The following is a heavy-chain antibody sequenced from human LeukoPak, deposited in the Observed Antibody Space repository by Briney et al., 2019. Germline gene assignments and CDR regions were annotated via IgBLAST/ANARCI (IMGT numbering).Heavy chain of an antibody. CDR2: INPNNGGT. D-gene: IGHD3-10*01. J-gene: IGHJ3*02. CDR1: GYIFTGNY. Sequence: ASVKVSCKASGYIFTGNYIHWVRQAPGQGLEWVGWINPNNGGTYYGQKFQGRVTMTRDTSIRAAYMDLSSLISEDTAVYYCAREGINRVRGVPFDIWGQGKMVTVSS. V-gene: IGHV1-2*02. CDR3: AREGINRVRGVPFDI.